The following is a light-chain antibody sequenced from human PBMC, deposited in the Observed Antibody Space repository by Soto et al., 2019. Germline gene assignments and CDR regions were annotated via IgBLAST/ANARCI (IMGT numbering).Light chain of an antibody. CDR2: DAS. CDR3: HQRRNSIT. CDR1: QSIGSY. Sequence: EIDLTQSPVTLSLSLGERVTLSCRASQSIGSYLGWLQQKPGQAPRLLIYDASKRATGIPGRFSSSGSGTDFTLTISSLEPEDFAVYYCHQRRNSITFGQGTRLEI. V-gene: IGKV3-11*01. J-gene: IGKJ5*01.